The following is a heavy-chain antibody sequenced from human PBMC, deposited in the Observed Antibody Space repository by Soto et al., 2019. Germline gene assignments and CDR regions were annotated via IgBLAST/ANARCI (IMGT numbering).Heavy chain of an antibody. CDR3: ARIILAGYYGLEP. J-gene: IGHJ5*02. V-gene: IGHV4-59*01. D-gene: IGHD3-9*01. Sequence: QVQLQESGPGLVKPSETLSLTCSVSGDSLTSYYWTWVRQPPGKGLEWIGYIYYTGQTNYNPSLRRRVTLSMDLTKNHLSLEMRSPTAADTAVYYCARIILAGYYGLEPWGQGTLVIV. CDR1: GDSLTSYY. CDR2: IYYTGQT.